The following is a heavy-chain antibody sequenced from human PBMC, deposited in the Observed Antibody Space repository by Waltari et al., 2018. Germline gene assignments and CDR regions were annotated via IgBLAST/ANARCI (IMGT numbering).Heavy chain of an antibody. Sequence: QMQLQESGPGLVKPSETLSLTCSVSGDSISSRPYYWAWIRQPPGKGLEGIGNIYYTGRTYYNPSLKRRAAMSVDTSKNQFSLTLNSVTATDAAVYFCARATRLMTTFGGVTTFDPWGQGALVTVSS. CDR1: GDSISSRPYY. CDR3: ARATRLMTTFGGVTTFDP. J-gene: IGHJ5*02. V-gene: IGHV4-39*01. D-gene: IGHD3-16*01. CDR2: IYYTGRT.